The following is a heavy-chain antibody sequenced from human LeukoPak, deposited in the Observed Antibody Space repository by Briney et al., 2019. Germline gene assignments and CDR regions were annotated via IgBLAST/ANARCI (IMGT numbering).Heavy chain of an antibody. D-gene: IGHD1-1*01. J-gene: IGHJ6*03. V-gene: IGHV1-8*01. CDR3: VRVKLERRNYYYMDV. CDR1: GYTFTSYD. CDR2: MNPNSGNT. Sequence: GASVKLSCKASGYTFTSYDINWVRQATGHGLEWMGCMNPNSGNTGYAQKFQRRVTMPRTTSVNTAYMELSSLRSEDMAVYYCVRVKLERRNYYYMDVWGKGTPVTVSS.